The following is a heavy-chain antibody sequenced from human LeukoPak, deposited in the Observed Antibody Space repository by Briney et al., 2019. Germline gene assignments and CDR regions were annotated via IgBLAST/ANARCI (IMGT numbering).Heavy chain of an antibody. J-gene: IGHJ4*02. V-gene: IGHV3-21*04. Sequence: GGSLRLSCTASGLTFSTSGFNWVRQAPGKGLEWVASIGPTGSDRYHADSIKGRFTISRDNANNFLYLQMNSLRAEDTAVYYCAKDRSLYYDFWSGYHYFDYWGQGTLVTVSS. D-gene: IGHD3-3*01. CDR3: AKDRSLYYDFWSGYHYFDY. CDR2: IGPTGSDR. CDR1: GLTFSTSG.